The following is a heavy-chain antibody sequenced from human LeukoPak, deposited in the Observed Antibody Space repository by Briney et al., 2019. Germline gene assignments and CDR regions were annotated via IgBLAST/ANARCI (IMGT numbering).Heavy chain of an antibody. CDR1: GYTFTNYY. V-gene: IGHV1-46*01. D-gene: IGHD6-13*01. Sequence: ASVKVSCKASGYTFTNYYIHWVRQAPGQGLEWMGIINPSGGTTSYAQKFQGRVTMTRDTSTSTVYMELSSLRSEDTAVYHCAKDSAAPGTRGWFDPWGQGTLVTVSS. CDR2: INPSGGTT. J-gene: IGHJ5*02. CDR3: AKDSAAPGTRGWFDP.